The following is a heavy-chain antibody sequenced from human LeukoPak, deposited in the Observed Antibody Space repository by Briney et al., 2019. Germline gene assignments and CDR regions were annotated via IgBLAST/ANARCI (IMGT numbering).Heavy chain of an antibody. J-gene: IGHJ4*02. V-gene: IGHV3-30-3*01. CDR2: ISYDGTNK. CDR3: ARVIKEDYCSSTSCFFFDY. D-gene: IGHD2-2*01. CDR1: GFIFRGYA. Sequence: GGSLRLSCAASGFIFRGYAMHWVRQAPGKGLEWVAFISYDGTNKYYADSVKGRFTISRDNSKNTLYLQMNSLRAEDTAVYYCARVIKEDYCSSTSCFFFDYWGQGTLVTVSS.